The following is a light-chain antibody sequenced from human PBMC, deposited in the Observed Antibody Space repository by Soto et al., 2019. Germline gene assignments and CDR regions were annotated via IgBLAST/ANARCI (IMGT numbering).Light chain of an antibody. Sequence: DIQMTQSPSTLSASVGDRVTITCRASQSISSWLAWYQQKPGKAPKLLIYDASSLGSGVPSRFSGSGSGTDFTLTISRLQPDDFATYYCQQYNSYPFAFGQGTKLEIK. CDR1: QSISSW. CDR3: QQYNSYPFA. J-gene: IGKJ2*01. CDR2: DAS. V-gene: IGKV1-5*01.